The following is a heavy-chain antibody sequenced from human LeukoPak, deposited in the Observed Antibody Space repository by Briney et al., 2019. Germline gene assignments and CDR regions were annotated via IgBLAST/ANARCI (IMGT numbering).Heavy chain of an antibody. V-gene: IGHV3-23*01. J-gene: IGHJ4*02. D-gene: IGHD3-3*01. CDR3: AKDYDFWSGPTEY. CDR2: ISGSGGST. CDR1: GFTFRTFW. Sequence: PGGSLRLSCAASGFTFRTFWMGWVRQAPGKGLEWVSAISGSGGSTYYADSVKGRFTISRDNSKNTLYLQMNSLRAEDTAVYYCAKDYDFWSGPTEYWGQGTLVTVSS.